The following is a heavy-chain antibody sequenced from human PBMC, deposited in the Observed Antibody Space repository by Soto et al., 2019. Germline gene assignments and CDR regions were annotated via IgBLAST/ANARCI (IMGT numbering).Heavy chain of an antibody. CDR3: ARGPYDSIDPLGY. V-gene: IGHV3-21*01. CDR1: GFTFSSYS. Sequence: EVQLVESGGGLVKPGGSLRLSCAASGFTFSSYSMNWVRQAPGKGLEWVSSISSSSSYIYYADSVKGRFTISRDNAKNSLYLQMNSLRAEDTAVYYCARGPYDSIDPLGYWGQGTLVTVSS. J-gene: IGHJ4*02. CDR2: ISSSSSYI. D-gene: IGHD3-22*01.